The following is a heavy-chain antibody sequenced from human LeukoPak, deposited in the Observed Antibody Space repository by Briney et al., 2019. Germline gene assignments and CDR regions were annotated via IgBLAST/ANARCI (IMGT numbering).Heavy chain of an antibody. V-gene: IGHV3-33*01. CDR3: ARDLLRKDYYYYGMDV. Sequence: PGGSLRPSCAASGFTFSSYGMHWVRQAPGKGLEWVAVIWYDGSNKYYADSVKGRSTISRDNSKNTLYLQMNSLRAEDTAVYYCARDLLRKDYYYYGMDVWGQGTTVTVSS. CDR2: IWYDGSNK. D-gene: IGHD1-26*01. CDR1: GFTFSSYG. J-gene: IGHJ6*02.